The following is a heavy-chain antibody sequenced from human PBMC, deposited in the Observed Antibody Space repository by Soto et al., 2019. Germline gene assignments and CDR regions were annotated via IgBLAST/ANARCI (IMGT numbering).Heavy chain of an antibody. CDR3: ARISGYSSSGAWFDP. CDR2: ISSSSSTI. V-gene: IGHV3-48*02. D-gene: IGHD6-13*01. CDR1: GFTFSSYS. J-gene: IGHJ5*02. Sequence: EVQLVESGGGLVQPGGSLRLSCADSGFTFSSYSMNWVRQAPGKGLEWVSYISSSSSTIYYADSVKGRFTISRDNAKNSLYLQMNSLRDEDTAVYYCARISGYSSSGAWFDPWGQGTLVTVSS.